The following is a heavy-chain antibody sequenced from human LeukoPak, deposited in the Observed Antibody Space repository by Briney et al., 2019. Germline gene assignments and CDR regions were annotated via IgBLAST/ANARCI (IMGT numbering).Heavy chain of an antibody. Sequence: GASVKVSCKASGGTFSSYAISWVRQAPGQGLEWMGGIIPIFGTANYAQKFQGRVTITADKSTSTAYMELSRLTSDDTAVYYCATARCGGDCYPSFDYWGQGTLVTVSS. CDR3: ATARCGGDCYPSFDY. J-gene: IGHJ4*02. D-gene: IGHD2-21*02. V-gene: IGHV1-69*06. CDR1: GGTFSSYA. CDR2: IIPIFGTA.